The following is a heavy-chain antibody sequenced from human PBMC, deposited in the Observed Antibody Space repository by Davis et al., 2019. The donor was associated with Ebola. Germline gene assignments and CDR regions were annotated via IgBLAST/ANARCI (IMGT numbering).Heavy chain of an antibody. CDR1: GHTFSDYY. D-gene: IGHD5-18*01. J-gene: IGHJ4*02. CDR2: INPNSGGT. V-gene: IGHV1-2*06. CDR3: ASRRLHTSMVNPLDY. Sequence: ASVKVSCKASGHTFSDYYMHWMRQAPGQGLEWMGRINPNSGGTDYAQTFQGRVTMTRDTSISTAYMELSGLRSDDTAVYYCASRRLHTSMVNPLDYWGQGTLVTVSS.